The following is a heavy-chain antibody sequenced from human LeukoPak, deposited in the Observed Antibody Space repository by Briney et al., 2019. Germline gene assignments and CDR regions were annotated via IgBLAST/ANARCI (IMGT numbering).Heavy chain of an antibody. CDR1: GFTFSGYW. Sequence: PGGSLRLSCAASGFTFSGYWMSWVRQAPGKGLEWVANIKQDGSEKYYVDSVKGRFTVSRDNAKNSVYLQMNSLRAEDTAVYYCARNQALDIWGQGTMVTVSS. CDR3: ARNQALDI. CDR2: IKQDGSEK. J-gene: IGHJ3*02. V-gene: IGHV3-7*01.